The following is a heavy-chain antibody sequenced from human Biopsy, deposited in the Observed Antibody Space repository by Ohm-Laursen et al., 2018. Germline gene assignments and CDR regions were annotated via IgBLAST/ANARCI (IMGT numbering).Heavy chain of an antibody. CDR3: ARHAPSYSGSYWRYFDL. J-gene: IGHJ2*01. Sequence: SETLSLTCIVSGGSISSYYWSWIRQPPGKRLEWIGYIYYTGSTNYNPSLKSRVTISVDTSMNHLSLRLTSVTAADTAVYYCARHAPSYSGSYWRYFDLWGRGTLVTVSS. D-gene: IGHD1-26*01. CDR1: GGSISSYY. CDR2: IYYTGST. V-gene: IGHV4-59*08.